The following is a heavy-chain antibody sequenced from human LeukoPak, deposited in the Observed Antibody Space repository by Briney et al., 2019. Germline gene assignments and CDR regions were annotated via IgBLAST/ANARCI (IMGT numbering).Heavy chain of an antibody. J-gene: IGHJ4*02. D-gene: IGHD3-22*01. Sequence: QAGGYLRLSCAASGFTVSSNYMSWVRQAPGKGLEWVSVIYSGGSTYYADSVKGRFTISRDNSKNTLYLQMNSLRAEDTAVYYCARGVNYYDSSGYYYPAPFDYWGQGTLVTVSS. CDR2: IYSGGST. V-gene: IGHV3-53*01. CDR3: ARGVNYYDSSGYYYPAPFDY. CDR1: GFTVSSNY.